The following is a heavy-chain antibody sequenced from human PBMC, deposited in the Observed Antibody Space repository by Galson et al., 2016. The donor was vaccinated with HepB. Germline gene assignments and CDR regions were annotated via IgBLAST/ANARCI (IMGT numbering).Heavy chain of an antibody. CDR1: GASVNIGSYY. V-gene: IGHV4-61*01. Sequence: SETLSLTCTVSGASVNIGSYYWSWVRQSPGKGLEWIAYIYYNGSAHYNPSLKSRVTISIATSRNQFSLKLNSVTAADTAVYYCARDSPGGYTGSSSYFYGVDVWGQGTTVTVSS. D-gene: IGHD1-1*01. CDR2: IYYNGSA. J-gene: IGHJ6*02. CDR3: ARDSPGGYTGSSSYFYGVDV.